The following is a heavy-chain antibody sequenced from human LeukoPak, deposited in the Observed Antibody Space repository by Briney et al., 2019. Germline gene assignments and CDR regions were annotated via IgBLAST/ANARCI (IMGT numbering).Heavy chain of an antibody. CDR3: ARHAGDFWSGYYYVDY. J-gene: IGHJ4*02. CDR1: GSRFTSYW. Sequence: GESLKISFKGSGSRFTSYWIGWVRQMPGKGLEWMGIIYPGDSDTRYSPSFQGQVTISADKSISTAYLQWSSLKASDTAMYYCARHAGDFWSGYYYVDYWGQGTLVTVSS. D-gene: IGHD3-3*01. CDR2: IYPGDSDT. V-gene: IGHV5-51*01.